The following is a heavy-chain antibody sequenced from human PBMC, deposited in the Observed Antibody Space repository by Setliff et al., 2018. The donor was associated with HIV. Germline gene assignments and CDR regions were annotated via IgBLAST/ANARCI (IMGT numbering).Heavy chain of an antibody. D-gene: IGHD4-17*01. J-gene: IGHJ6*03. V-gene: IGHV3-64D*09. CDR1: GFTLTTYS. CDR3: VKARVDGDYYYYYYMDV. CDR2: ISSNGGST. Sequence: GGSLRLSCAASGFTLTTYSMNWVRQAPGKGLEYVSAISSNGGSTYYADSVKGRFTISRDNSKNTLYLQMSSLRAEDTAVYYCVKARVDGDYYYYYYMDVWGKGTTVTVSS.